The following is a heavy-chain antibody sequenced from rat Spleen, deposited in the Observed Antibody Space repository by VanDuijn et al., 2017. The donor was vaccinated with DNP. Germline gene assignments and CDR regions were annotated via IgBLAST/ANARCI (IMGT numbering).Heavy chain of an antibody. CDR2: IWSGGSI. Sequence: QVQLKESGPGLVQASQTLSLTCTVSGFSLTSYGVSWVRQPPGKGLEWIGAIWSGGSIDYNSLLKSRLSISRDASKSQVLLKMNSLQTEDTAMYFCARWGYTTDYAMDAWGQGTSVTVSS. V-gene: IGHV2-16*01. J-gene: IGHJ4*01. CDR1: GFSLTSYG. CDR3: ARWGYTTDYAMDA. D-gene: IGHD1-6*01.